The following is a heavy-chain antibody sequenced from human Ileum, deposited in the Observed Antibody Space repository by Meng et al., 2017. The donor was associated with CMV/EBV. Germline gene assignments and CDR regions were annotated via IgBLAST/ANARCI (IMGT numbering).Heavy chain of an antibody. CDR2: INPKSGDT. D-gene: IGHD3-10*01. J-gene: IGHJ4*02. CDR1: GYIFTGYF. CDR3: ATANYYHVVAWGFLVDY. V-gene: IGHV1-2*02. Sequence: ASVKVSCKASGYIFTGYFIHWVRQAPGQGLEWMGWINPKSGDTNYAENFQGRVTMTRDTSITTAYMELSSLSSDDTAVYYCATANYYHVVAWGFLVDYWGQGTLVTVSS.